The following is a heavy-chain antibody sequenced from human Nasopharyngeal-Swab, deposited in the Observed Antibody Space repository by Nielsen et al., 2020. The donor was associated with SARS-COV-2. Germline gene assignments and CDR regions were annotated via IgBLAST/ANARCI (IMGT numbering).Heavy chain of an antibody. Sequence: GGSLRLSCAASGFTFSSYAMSWVRQAPGKGLEWVSSISSSSYIYYADSVKGRFTISRDNAKNSLYLQMNSLRAEDTAVYYCARVSGSYFDYGMDVWGQGTTVTVSS. CDR3: ARVSGSYFDYGMDV. CDR1: GFTFSSYA. CDR2: ISSSSYI. V-gene: IGHV3-21*01. D-gene: IGHD1-26*01. J-gene: IGHJ6*02.